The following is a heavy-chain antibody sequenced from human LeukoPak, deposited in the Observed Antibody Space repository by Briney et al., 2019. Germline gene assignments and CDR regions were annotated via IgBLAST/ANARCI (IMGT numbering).Heavy chain of an antibody. CDR2: INPNSGGT. Sequence: ASVKVSCKASGYTFTGYYMHWVRQAPGQGLEWMGWINPNSGGTNYAQKFQGRVTMTRDTSISTAYMELSRLRSDDTAVNYCAREVGASNWFDPWGQGTLVTVSS. V-gene: IGHV1-2*02. J-gene: IGHJ5*02. CDR1: GYTFTGYY. CDR3: AREVGASNWFDP. D-gene: IGHD1-26*01.